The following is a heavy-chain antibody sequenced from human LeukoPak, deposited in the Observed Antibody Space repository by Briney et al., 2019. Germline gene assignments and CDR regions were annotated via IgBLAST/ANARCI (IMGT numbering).Heavy chain of an antibody. Sequence: SSVKVSCKASGGTFSSYAISWVRQAPGQGLEWVGGIIPIFGTANYAQKFQGRVTITADESTSTAYMELSSLRSEDTAVYYCARGVLAAAGQPYYFDYWGQGTLVTVSS. D-gene: IGHD6-13*01. CDR2: IIPIFGTA. J-gene: IGHJ4*02. CDR3: ARGVLAAAGQPYYFDY. V-gene: IGHV1-69*13. CDR1: GGTFSSYA.